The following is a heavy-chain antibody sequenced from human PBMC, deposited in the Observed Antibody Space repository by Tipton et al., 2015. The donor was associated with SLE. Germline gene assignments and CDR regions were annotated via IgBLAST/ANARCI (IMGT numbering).Heavy chain of an antibody. V-gene: IGHV4-31*03. D-gene: IGHD3-22*01. CDR2: IYYSGSA. Sequence: TLSLTCTVSGGSISSNNFFWSWLRQHPGKGLECIGYIYYSGSAFYNPSLKSRVTMSVDTSKNQFFMRLSSATAADTAVYYCAREVITITDSDAFDIWGQGTMVTVSS. CDR1: GGSISSNNFF. CDR3: AREVITITDSDAFDI. J-gene: IGHJ3*02.